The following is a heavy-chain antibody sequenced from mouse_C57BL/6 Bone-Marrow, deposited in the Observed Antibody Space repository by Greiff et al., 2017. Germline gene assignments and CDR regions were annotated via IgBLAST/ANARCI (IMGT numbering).Heavy chain of an antibody. V-gene: IGHV1-81*01. CDR2: IYPRSGNT. D-gene: IGHD1-1*01. J-gene: IGHJ1*03. Sequence: VQLQQSGAELARPGASVKLSCKASGYTFTSYGISWVKQRTGQGLEWIGEIYPRSGNTYYDEKFKGKATLTADKSSSTAYMELRSLTSEDSAVYFGARWGLRWENWYFDVWGTGTTVTVSS. CDR3: ARWGLRWENWYFDV. CDR1: GYTFTSYG.